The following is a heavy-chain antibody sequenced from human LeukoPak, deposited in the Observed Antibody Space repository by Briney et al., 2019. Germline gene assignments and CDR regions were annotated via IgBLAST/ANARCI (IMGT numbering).Heavy chain of an antibody. D-gene: IGHD3-22*01. Sequence: ASVKASCKASGYTFTSYGISWVRQAPGQGLERMGWISAYNGNTNYAQKLQGRVTMTTDTSTSTAYMELRSLRSDDTAVYYCARDQSPYYYDSSAPDYWGQGTLVTVSS. CDR3: ARDQSPYYYDSSAPDY. J-gene: IGHJ4*02. CDR1: GYTFTSYG. CDR2: ISAYNGNT. V-gene: IGHV1-18*01.